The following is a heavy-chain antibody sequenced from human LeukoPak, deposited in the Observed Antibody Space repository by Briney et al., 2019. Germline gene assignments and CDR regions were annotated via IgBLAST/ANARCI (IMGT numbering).Heavy chain of an antibody. CDR3: VGLRRNSDPSGFYYYYDY. J-gene: IGHJ4*02. Sequence: PGGSLRLSCAASGYTFSSFSINWVRQAPGKGLEWVSSISVSSNYIYYSDSVRGRFSISRDDATDSLYLQMNSLRAEDTAVYYCVGLRRNSDPSGFYYYYDYWGQGTLVTVSS. CDR2: ISVSSNYI. D-gene: IGHD3-22*01. V-gene: IGHV3-21*01. CDR1: GYTFSSFS.